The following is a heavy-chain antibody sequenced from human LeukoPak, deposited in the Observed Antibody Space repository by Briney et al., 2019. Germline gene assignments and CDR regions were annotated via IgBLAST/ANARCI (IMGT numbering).Heavy chain of an antibody. CDR3: ARVGRYSYGYYYYGMDV. CDR1: GGTFSNFA. V-gene: IGHV1-69*04. CDR2: IIPILGIA. Sequence: SVKVSCKASGGTFSNFAISWVRQAPGQGLEWMGRIIPILGIANYAQKFQGRVTITADKSTSTAYMELSSLRSEDTAVYYCARVGRYSYGYYYYGMDVWGQGTTVTVSS. J-gene: IGHJ6*02. D-gene: IGHD5-18*01.